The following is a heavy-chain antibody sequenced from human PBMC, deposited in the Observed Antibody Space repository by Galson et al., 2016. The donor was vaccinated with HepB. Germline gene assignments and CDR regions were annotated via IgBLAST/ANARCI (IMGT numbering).Heavy chain of an antibody. J-gene: IGHJ4*02. CDR2: IHYSGSA. CDR1: GDSFRSRGYY. CDR3: VRGFSQLGDCVGGSCHRPLH. D-gene: IGHD2-15*01. Sequence: ETLSLTCAVSGDSFRSRGYYWGWIRQRPGKGLEWIGNIHYSGSANYNPSLKSRVTISVDTSKNRFSLKLSSVTAADKAVYYCVRGFSQLGDCVGGSCHRPLHWGQGTLVTVSS. V-gene: IGHV4-39*07.